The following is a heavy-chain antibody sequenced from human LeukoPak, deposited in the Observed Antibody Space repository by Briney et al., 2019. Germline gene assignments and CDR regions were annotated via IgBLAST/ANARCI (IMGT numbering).Heavy chain of an antibody. Sequence: GASVKVSCKVSGCTLTDLSMHWVRQAPGKGLEWLGGFDPEDGETIYAQKFQGRVTLAEDTSTDTAYMELSSLRSEDTAAYYCATDIPRRVRGVVYSSFGMDVWGQGTTVTVSS. D-gene: IGHD3-10*01. J-gene: IGHJ6*02. CDR3: ATDIPRRVRGVVYSSFGMDV. CDR2: FDPEDGET. V-gene: IGHV1-24*01. CDR1: GCTLTDLS.